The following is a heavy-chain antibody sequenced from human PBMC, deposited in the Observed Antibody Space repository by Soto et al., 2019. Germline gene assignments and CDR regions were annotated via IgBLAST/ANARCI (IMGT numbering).Heavy chain of an antibody. CDR2: IYHSGST. CDR3: AGNYGSGSYYRVY. J-gene: IGHJ4*02. Sequence: QLQLQESGSGLVKPSQTLSLTCAVSGGSISSGGYSWSWIRQPPGKGLEWIGYIYHSGSTYYNPSLKIRVTISVDRSKNQFSLKLSSVTAADTAVYYCAGNYGSGSYYRVYWGQGTLVTVSS. V-gene: IGHV4-30-2*01. CDR1: GGSISSGGYS. D-gene: IGHD3-10*01.